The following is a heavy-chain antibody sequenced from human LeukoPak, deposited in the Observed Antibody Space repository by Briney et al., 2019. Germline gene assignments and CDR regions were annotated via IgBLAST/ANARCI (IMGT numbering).Heavy chain of an antibody. D-gene: IGHD3-16*01. Sequence: PGVGLPIASPGSRYSFTSYCMGWVRHVTGQGREWMGSNYHGESDTRYSPSFQGRVTFSADKSISTAYQPWSTLKASDTAMYYCARSSRNGPIGGYVWSWDSFDPWGQGTLVTVSS. CDR3: ARSSRNGPIGGYVWSWDSFDP. CDR1: RYSFTSYC. V-gene: IGHV5-51*01. J-gene: IGHJ5*02. CDR2: NYHGESDT.